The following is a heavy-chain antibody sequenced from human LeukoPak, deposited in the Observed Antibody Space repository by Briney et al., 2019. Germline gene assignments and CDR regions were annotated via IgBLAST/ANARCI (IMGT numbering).Heavy chain of an antibody. D-gene: IGHD3-9*01. J-gene: IGHJ4*02. CDR1: GGSISSGGYY. V-gene: IGHV4-30-2*01. CDR2: IYHSGST. CDR3: ARDSIAGYSLSW. Sequence: MASQTLSLTCTVSGGSISSGGYYWSWIRQPPGKGLESIGYIYHSGSTYYNPSLKSRVTISVDRSKNQFSLKLSSVTAADTAVYYCARDSIAGYSLSWWGQGTLVTVSS.